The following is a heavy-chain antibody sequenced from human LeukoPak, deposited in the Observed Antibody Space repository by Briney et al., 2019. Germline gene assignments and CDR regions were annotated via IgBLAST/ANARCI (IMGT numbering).Heavy chain of an antibody. V-gene: IGHV3-23*01. CDR2: ISGSGDST. D-gene: IGHD3-3*01. Sequence: GGSLRLSCAASGFTFSSYAMSWVRQAPGKGLEWVSAISGSGDSTYYADSVKGRFTISRDNSKNTLYLQMNSLRAEDTAVYYCAQTGGEYFWSGSNLDYWGQGTLVTVSS. CDR3: AQTGGEYFWSGSNLDY. CDR1: GFTFSSYA. J-gene: IGHJ4*02.